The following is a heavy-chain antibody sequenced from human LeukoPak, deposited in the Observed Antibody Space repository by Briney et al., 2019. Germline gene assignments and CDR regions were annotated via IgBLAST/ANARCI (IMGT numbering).Heavy chain of an antibody. CDR1: GFTFTIYA. J-gene: IGHJ4*02. Sequence: PGGSLRLSCAASGFTFTIYAMSWVGQAPGKGLEWVSGISRSGGSTYSESVKGRFTISRDNSKNTLYLQMNSLRAEDTAIYYCAKDRVAVTGHTGGLDYWGQGTLVTVSS. V-gene: IGHV3-23*01. D-gene: IGHD6-19*01. CDR3: AKDRVAVTGHTGGLDY. CDR2: ISRSGGST.